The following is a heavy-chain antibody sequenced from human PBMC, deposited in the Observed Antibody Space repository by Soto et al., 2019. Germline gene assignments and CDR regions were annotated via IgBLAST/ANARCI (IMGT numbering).Heavy chain of an antibody. CDR3: ARGYSYGSRWYYYGMDV. D-gene: IGHD5-18*01. Sequence: GASVKVSCKASGGTFSSYAISWVRQAPGQGLEWMGGIIPIFGTANYAQKFQGRVTITADESTSTAYMELSSLRSEDTAVYYCARGYSYGSRWYYYGMDVWGQGTTVTVSS. CDR2: IIPIFGTA. V-gene: IGHV1-69*13. CDR1: GGTFSSYA. J-gene: IGHJ6*02.